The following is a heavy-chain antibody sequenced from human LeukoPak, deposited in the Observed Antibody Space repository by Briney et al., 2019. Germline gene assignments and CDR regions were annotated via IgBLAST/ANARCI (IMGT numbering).Heavy chain of an antibody. CDR2: IRGDGRAT. V-gene: IGHV3-74*01. Sequence: PGGSLRLSCAASGFIFTDCWMHWVRQAPGKELVWVARIRGDGRATTYADSVKGRFTISRDNSKNTLYLQMNSLRAEDTAVYYCAKDLNAYCGGDCYPYYFDYWGQGTLVTVSS. D-gene: IGHD2-21*02. J-gene: IGHJ4*02. CDR1: GFIFTDCW. CDR3: AKDLNAYCGGDCYPYYFDY.